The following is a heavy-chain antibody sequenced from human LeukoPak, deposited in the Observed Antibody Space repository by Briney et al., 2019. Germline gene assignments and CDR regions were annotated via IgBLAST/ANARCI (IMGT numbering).Heavy chain of an antibody. D-gene: IGHD6-13*01. CDR3: ARAFGRGYSSSWYPALEEAYYYYYMDV. J-gene: IGHJ6*03. CDR1: GYFISSGYY. Sequence: PSETLSLTCTVSGYFISSGYYWGWIRQPPGKGLQWIGSIYHSGSTYYNPSLKSRVTISVDTSKNQFSLKLSSVTAADTAVYYCARAFGRGYSSSWYPALEEAYYYYYMDVWGKGTTVTVSS. V-gene: IGHV4-38-2*02. CDR2: IYHSGST.